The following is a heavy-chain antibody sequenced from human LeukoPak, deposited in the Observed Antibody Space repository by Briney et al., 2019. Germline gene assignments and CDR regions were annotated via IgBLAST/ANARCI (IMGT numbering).Heavy chain of an antibody. D-gene: IGHD3-9*01. J-gene: IGHJ4*02. Sequence: SETLSLTCTVSGGSISSYYWSWIRQPPGKGLEWIGYIYYSGSTNYNPSLKSRVTISVDTSKNQFSLKLSSVTAADTAVYYCAGNDILTGYSYWGQGTLVTVSS. CDR3: AGNDILTGYSY. V-gene: IGHV4-59*01. CDR2: IYYSGST. CDR1: GGSISSYY.